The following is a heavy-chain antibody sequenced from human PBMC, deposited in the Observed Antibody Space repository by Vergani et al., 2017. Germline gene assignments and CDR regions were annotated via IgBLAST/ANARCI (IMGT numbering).Heavy chain of an antibody. CDR3: AQHEGSYYDSSGYAFVY. Sequence: QVQLQESGPGLVKPSETLSLTCAVSGYSISSGYYWGWIRQPPGKGLEWIGSIYHSGNPYYNPSLDSRVTISVDTSKNQFSLKLSSVTAADTALYYCAQHEGSYYDSSGYAFVYWGQGALVTVSS. CDR1: GYSISSGYY. V-gene: IGHV4-38-2*01. CDR2: IYHSGNP. D-gene: IGHD3-22*01. J-gene: IGHJ4*02.